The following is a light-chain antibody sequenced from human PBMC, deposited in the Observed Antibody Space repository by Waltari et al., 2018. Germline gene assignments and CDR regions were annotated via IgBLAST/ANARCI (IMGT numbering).Light chain of an antibody. Sequence: ETVVTQSPATLSMSPGARATLSCRTSQSIGRSLAWYQQRPGQAPRLLIYRASTRATGIPDRFSGSGSETEFTLTISSLQSEDIAVYYCQQYNNWPPGTFGQGTKVEI. CDR1: QSIGRS. CDR3: QQYNNWPPGT. J-gene: IGKJ1*01. CDR2: RAS. V-gene: IGKV3-15*01.